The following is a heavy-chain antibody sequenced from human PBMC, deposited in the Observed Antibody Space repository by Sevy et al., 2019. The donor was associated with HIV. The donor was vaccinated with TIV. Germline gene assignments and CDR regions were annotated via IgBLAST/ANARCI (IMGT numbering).Heavy chain of an antibody. CDR2: ISTRSSAI. CDR1: GFTFSSFS. Sequence: GGSLRLSCAASGFTFSSFSMNWVRQAPGKGPEWISYISTRSSAIYYADSMKGRFTVSRDNSKNSLYLQMNSLRAEDTAVYYCARESASGTPGGVYYYYYNMDVWGQGTTVTVSS. V-gene: IGHV3-48*01. CDR3: ARESASGTPGGVYYYYYNMDV. J-gene: IGHJ6*02. D-gene: IGHD6-13*01.